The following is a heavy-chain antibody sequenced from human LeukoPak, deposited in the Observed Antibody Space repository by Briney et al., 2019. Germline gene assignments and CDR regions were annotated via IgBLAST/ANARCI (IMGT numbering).Heavy chain of an antibody. J-gene: IGHJ4*02. CDR1: RGTFSSYG. Sequence: GASVKVSCKASRGTFSSYGISWVRQAPGQGLEWMGGVIAIFGRVKYGQKFQGRATITTDEPTSTAYMELSSLTSEDTGVYYCARGELGDSSGFSFFDYWGQGTLVTVSS. CDR2: VIAIFGRV. CDR3: ARGELGDSSGFSFFDY. V-gene: IGHV1-69*05. D-gene: IGHD3-22*01.